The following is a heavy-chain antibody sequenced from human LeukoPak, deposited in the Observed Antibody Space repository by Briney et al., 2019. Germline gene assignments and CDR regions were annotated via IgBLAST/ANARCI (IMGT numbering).Heavy chain of an antibody. CDR2: IIPIFGTA. CDR3: AVREAGYYYDSSGYYGY. J-gene: IGHJ4*02. D-gene: IGHD3-22*01. CDR1: RGTFITYA. Sequence: SVKVSCKASRGTFITYAISWVRQAPGQGLEWMGRIIPIFGTANYAQKFQGRVTITTDESTSTAYMELSSLRSEDTAVYYCAVREAGYYYDSSGYYGYWGQGTLVTVSS. V-gene: IGHV1-69*05.